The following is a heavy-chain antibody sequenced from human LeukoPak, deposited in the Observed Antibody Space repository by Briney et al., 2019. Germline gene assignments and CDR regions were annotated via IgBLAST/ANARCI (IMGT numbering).Heavy chain of an antibody. D-gene: IGHD3-22*01. Sequence: SETLSLTCAVSGGSISSNSYYWGWIRQPPGKGLEWIGSIYYSGSTYYNPSLKSRVTISVDTSKNQFSLKLSSVTAADTAVYYCARGPYSYDSSGAFDIWGQGTMVTVSS. J-gene: IGHJ3*02. CDR2: IYYSGST. CDR1: GGSISSNSYY. V-gene: IGHV4-39*01. CDR3: ARGPYSYDSSGAFDI.